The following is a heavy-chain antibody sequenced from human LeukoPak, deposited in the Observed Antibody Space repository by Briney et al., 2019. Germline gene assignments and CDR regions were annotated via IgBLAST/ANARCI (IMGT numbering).Heavy chain of an antibody. D-gene: IGHD6-19*01. CDR2: IRYDGSNK. V-gene: IGHV3-30*02. Sequence: GGSLRLSCAASGFTFSSYGMHWVRQAPGKGLEWVAFIRYDGSNKYYADSVKGRFTISRDNSKNTLYLQMNSLRAEDTAVYYCAKDRGGWYTGKSDPWGQGTLVTVSS. CDR1: GFTFSSYG. CDR3: AKDRGGWYTGKSDP. J-gene: IGHJ5*02.